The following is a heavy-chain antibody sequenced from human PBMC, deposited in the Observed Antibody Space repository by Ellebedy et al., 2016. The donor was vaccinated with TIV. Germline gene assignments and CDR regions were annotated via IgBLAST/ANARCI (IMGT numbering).Heavy chain of an antibody. CDR3: ASILGKDWYFDL. CDR1: GFTFSDYY. CDR2: ISGSSTYT. J-gene: IGHJ2*01. V-gene: IGHV3-11*06. D-gene: IGHD3-3*02. Sequence: GESLKISCAASGFTFSDYYMSWIRQAPEKGLEWVSYISGSSTYTNYADSVKGRFTISRDNAKNSLYLQMNSLRAEDTAVYYCASILGKDWYFDLWGRGTLVTVSS.